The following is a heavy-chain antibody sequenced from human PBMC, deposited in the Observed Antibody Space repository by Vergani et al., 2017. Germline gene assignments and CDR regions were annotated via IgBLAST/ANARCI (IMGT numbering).Heavy chain of an antibody. Sequence: QVPLQQWGAGLLKPSETLSLTCAVYGGSFSGYFWSWLRQPPGKGLEWIGVVNHSGSTIYNPSLKSPITISVDTSKNQFSLKLSSVTAADTAVYYCAIGKLVPYYYYYGMDVWGQGTTVTVSS. J-gene: IGHJ6*02. CDR1: GGSFSGYF. CDR2: VNHSGST. D-gene: IGHD6-13*01. CDR3: AIGKLVPYYYYYGMDV. V-gene: IGHV4-34*01.